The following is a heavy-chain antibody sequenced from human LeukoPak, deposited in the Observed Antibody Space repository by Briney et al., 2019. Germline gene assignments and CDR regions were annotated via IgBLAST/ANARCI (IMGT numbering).Heavy chain of an antibody. CDR2: ISYDGSNK. D-gene: IGHD3-3*01. CDR1: GFTFSSYA. CDR3: ARDQRYYDFWSGYPDY. V-gene: IGHV3-30-3*01. J-gene: IGHJ4*02. Sequence: PGGSLRLSCAASGFTFSSYAMHWVRQAPGKGLEWVAVISYDGSNKYYADSVKGRFTISRDNSKNTLYLQMNSLRAEDTAVYYCARDQRYYDFWSGYPDYWGQGTLVTVSS.